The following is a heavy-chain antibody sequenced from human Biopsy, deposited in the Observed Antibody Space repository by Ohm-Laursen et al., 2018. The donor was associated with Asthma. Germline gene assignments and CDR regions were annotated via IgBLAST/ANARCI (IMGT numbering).Heavy chain of an antibody. D-gene: IGHD3-22*01. CDR1: GFIFSDHY. J-gene: IGHJ4*02. Sequence: GSLRLSCAASGFIFSDHYMDWVRQAPGKGLERVGRTRNKANSYTTEYAASVKGRFTISRDDSKNSLYLQMNSLKTEDTAVYYCASDLGGYYYDSSGYSSDYWGQGTLVTVSS. CDR2: TRNKANSYTT. V-gene: IGHV3-72*01. CDR3: ASDLGGYYYDSSGYSSDY.